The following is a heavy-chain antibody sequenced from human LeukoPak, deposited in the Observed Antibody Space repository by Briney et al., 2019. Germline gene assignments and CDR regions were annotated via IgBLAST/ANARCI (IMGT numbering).Heavy chain of an antibody. D-gene: IGHD5-18*01. V-gene: IGHV3-21*01. Sequence: GGSLRLSCAASGFTLSSYSMNCVRQTPGKGLEWVSSISSSSYIYYADSVTGRFTISRDNDKNSLYLQMNSLRAEDTAVYYCARGGTAMANAYYYYGMDVWGKGTTVTVSS. CDR3: ARGGTAMANAYYYYGMDV. CDR1: GFTLSSYS. CDR2: ISSSSYI. J-gene: IGHJ6*04.